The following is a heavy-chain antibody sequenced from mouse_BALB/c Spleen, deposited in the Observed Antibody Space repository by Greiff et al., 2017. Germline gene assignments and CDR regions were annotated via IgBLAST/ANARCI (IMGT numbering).Heavy chain of an antibody. Sequence: EVQGVESGGGLVQPGGSLRLSCATSGFTFTDYYMSWVRQPPGKALEWLGFIRNKANGYTTEYSASVKGRFTISRDNSQSILYLQMNTLRAEDSATYYCARDTDYDWFAYWGQGTLVTVSA. CDR1: GFTFTDYY. J-gene: IGHJ3*01. V-gene: IGHV7-3*02. CDR2: IRNKANGYTT. D-gene: IGHD2-4*01. CDR3: ARDTDYDWFAY.